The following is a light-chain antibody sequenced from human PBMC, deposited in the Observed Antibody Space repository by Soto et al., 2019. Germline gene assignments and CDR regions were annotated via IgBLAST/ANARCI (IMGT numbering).Light chain of an antibody. CDR1: QSVSSSF. Sequence: EIVLTQSPGTLSLSRGERATLSCRASQSVSSSFLAWYQQKPGQAPRLLIYGASSRATGIPDRFSGSGSGTDFTLTISRLEPEDFAVYYCQQYDNSPLTFGGGTKVEIK. V-gene: IGKV3-20*01. CDR3: QQYDNSPLT. CDR2: GAS. J-gene: IGKJ4*01.